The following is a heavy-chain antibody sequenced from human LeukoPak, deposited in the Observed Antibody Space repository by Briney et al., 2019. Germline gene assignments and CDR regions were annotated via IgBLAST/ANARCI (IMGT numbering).Heavy chain of an antibody. Sequence: ASVKVSCKASGYTFTGYYMHWVRQAPGQGLEWMGWINPNSGGTNYAQKFQGRVTMTRDTSISTAYMELSRLRSDDTAIYYCARDKYGDYSIDSWGQGTLVTVSS. CDR2: INPNSGGT. CDR1: GYTFTGYY. D-gene: IGHD4-17*01. V-gene: IGHV1-2*02. CDR3: ARDKYGDYSIDS. J-gene: IGHJ4*02.